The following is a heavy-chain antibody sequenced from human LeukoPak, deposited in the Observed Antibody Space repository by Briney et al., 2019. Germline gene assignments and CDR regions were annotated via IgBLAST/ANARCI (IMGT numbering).Heavy chain of an antibody. D-gene: IGHD1-26*01. CDR3: ARDSGGNYFDY. Sequence: PGGSLRLSCAASGFTFSSYEMNWVRQAPGKGLEWVSYISSSASTIYYADSVEGRFTISRDNAKNSLYLQMNSLRAEDTAVYYCARDSGGNYFDYWGQGTLVTVSS. J-gene: IGHJ4*02. CDR1: GFTFSSYE. V-gene: IGHV3-48*03. CDR2: ISSSASTI.